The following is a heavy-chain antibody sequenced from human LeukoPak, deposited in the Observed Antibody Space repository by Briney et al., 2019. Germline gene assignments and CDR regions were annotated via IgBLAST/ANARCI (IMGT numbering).Heavy chain of an antibody. CDR1: GGSFSGYY. Sequence: SETLSLTCAVYGGSFSGYYWSWIRQPPGKGLEWIGEINHSGSTNYNPSLKSRVTISVDTSKNQFSLKLSSVTAADTAVYYCAREGRMGHYYGSGSYVNYFQHWGQGTLVTVSS. J-gene: IGHJ1*01. V-gene: IGHV4-34*01. CDR3: AREGRMGHYYGSGSYVNYFQH. D-gene: IGHD3-10*01. CDR2: INHSGST.